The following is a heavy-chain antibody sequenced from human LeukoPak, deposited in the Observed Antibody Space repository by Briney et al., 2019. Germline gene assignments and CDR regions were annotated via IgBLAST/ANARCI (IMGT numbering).Heavy chain of an antibody. J-gene: IGHJ4*02. CDR1: GYTFTGYY. D-gene: IGHD6-6*01. CDR2: INPNSGGT. CDR3: ARDSGYSSSPFDY. Sequence: ASVKVSCKASGYTFTGYYMHWVRQAPGQGLEWMGWINPNSGGTNYAQKLQGRVTMTTDTSTSTAYMELRSLRSDDTAVYYCARDSGYSSSPFDYWGQGTLVTVSS. V-gene: IGHV1-2*02.